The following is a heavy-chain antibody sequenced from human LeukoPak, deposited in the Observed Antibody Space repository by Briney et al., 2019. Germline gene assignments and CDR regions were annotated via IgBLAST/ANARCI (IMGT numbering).Heavy chain of an antibody. Sequence: ASVKVSCKASGYTFTSYGISWARQAPGQGLEWMGWISAYNGNTNYAQKFQGRVTMTTDTSTSTVYMELRSLRSDDTAVYYCATWRYCSGGHCFGNYYMDVWGKGTTVTVSS. CDR3: ATWRYCSGGHCFGNYYMDV. D-gene: IGHD2-15*01. CDR1: GYTFTSYG. J-gene: IGHJ6*03. CDR2: ISAYNGNT. V-gene: IGHV1-18*01.